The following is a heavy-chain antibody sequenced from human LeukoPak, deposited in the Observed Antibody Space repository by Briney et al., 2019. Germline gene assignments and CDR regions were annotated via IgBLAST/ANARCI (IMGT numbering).Heavy chain of an antibody. D-gene: IGHD5-18*01. CDR2: IYYSGST. Sequence: SETLSLTCTVSHDSINNYYWSWTRQPPGKGLEWIGYIYYSGSTDYNPSLKSRVTISVDTSKNQFSLKLSSVTAADTAVYYCARLLDTVMAFQHWGQGTLVTVSS. J-gene: IGHJ1*01. V-gene: IGHV4-59*01. CDR3: ARLLDTVMAFQH. CDR1: HDSINNYY.